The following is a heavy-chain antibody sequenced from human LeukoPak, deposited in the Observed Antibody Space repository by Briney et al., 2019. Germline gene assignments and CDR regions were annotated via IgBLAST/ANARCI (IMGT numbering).Heavy chain of an antibody. CDR3: ARVGFASNWGFDC. CDR1: RYSISSGYY. J-gene: IGHJ4*02. Sequence: SETLSLTCTVSRYSISSGYYWAWIRQPPAKGLEWIGNIYNTGTTYYNPSLKSRVTISVDTSKNQFSLSLTSVTAADTAFYFCARVGFASNWGFDCWGLGRLVTVSS. CDR2: IYNTGTT. V-gene: IGHV4-38-2*02. D-gene: IGHD7-27*01.